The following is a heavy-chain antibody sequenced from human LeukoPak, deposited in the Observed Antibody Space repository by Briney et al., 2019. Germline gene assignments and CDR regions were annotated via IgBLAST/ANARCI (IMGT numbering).Heavy chain of an antibody. J-gene: IGHJ4*02. CDR1: GLTFRNYA. CDR2: ISGYGYNT. CDR3: AKMGPGAYYYDSSDYDF. Sequence: GGSLRLSCAASGLTFRNYAMSWVRQAPEKGLEWVSAISGYGYNTYYADSVQGRFTISRDNSKNTLYLQMNSLRAEDTAVYYCAKMGPGAYYYDSSDYDFWGQGTLVTVSS. D-gene: IGHD3-22*01. V-gene: IGHV3-23*01.